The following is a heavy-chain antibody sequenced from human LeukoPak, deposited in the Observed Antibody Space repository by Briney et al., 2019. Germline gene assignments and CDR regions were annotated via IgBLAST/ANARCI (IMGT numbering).Heavy chain of an antibody. CDR3: ARGDYYGSGSYFNYYMDV. V-gene: IGHV1-8*03. CDR2: MNPNSGNT. Sequence: ASVKVSCKASGYTFTSYDINWVRQATGQGLEWMGWMNPNSGNTGYAQKFQGRVTITRNTSISTAYMELSSLRSEDTAVYYCARGDYYGSGSYFNYYMDVWGKGTTVTVSS. CDR1: GYTFTSYD. J-gene: IGHJ6*03. D-gene: IGHD3-10*01.